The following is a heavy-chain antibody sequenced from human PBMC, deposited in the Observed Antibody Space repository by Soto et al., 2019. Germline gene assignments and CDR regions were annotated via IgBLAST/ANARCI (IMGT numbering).Heavy chain of an antibody. Sequence: PGGSLRLSCAASGFTFSTYTLHWVRQAPGKGLEWVALISSDGSNKYYADSVKGRFTISRDNSKNTLYLQMNGLRAEDTGLYYCAREGGYSFGFAFDYWGQGTLVTVSS. J-gene: IGHJ4*02. CDR1: GFTFSTYT. CDR2: ISSDGSNK. V-gene: IGHV3-30-3*01. D-gene: IGHD5-18*01. CDR3: AREGGYSFGFAFDY.